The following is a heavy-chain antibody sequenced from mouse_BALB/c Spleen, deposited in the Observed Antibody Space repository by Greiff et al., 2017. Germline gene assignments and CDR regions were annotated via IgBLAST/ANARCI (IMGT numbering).Heavy chain of an antibody. J-gene: IGHJ4*01. CDR1: GFTFSSYA. V-gene: IGHV5-9-1*01. CDR3: ARQVAMDY. CDR2: ISSGGSYT. Sequence: DVMLVESGGGLVKPGGSLKLSCAASGFTFSSYAMSWVRQTPEKRLEWVATISSGGSYTYYPDSVKGRFTISRDNAKNTLYLQMSSLRSEDTAMYYCARQVAMDYWGQGTSVTVSS.